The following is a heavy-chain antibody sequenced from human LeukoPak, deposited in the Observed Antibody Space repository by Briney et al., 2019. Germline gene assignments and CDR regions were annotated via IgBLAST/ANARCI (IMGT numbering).Heavy chain of an antibody. D-gene: IGHD2-8*01. V-gene: IGHV3-23*01. CDR3: VKDSIERNGVYDAFDV. CDR2: IGGGGVDR. J-gene: IGHJ3*01. CDR1: GFTFTDFA. Sequence: GGSLRLCCVASGFTFTDFAMNWVRQVPGKGPEWVSHIGGGGVDREYEESVKGRFTVSRDNSRNSLYLQMNKLRGEDTAIYYCVKDSIERNGVYDAFDVWGQGTKVTVAS.